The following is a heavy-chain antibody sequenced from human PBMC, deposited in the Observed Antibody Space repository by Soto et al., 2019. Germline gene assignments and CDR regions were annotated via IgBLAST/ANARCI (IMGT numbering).Heavy chain of an antibody. D-gene: IGHD4-4*01. CDR1: GFTFSSYA. CDR3: ARPLWRDDYNWGYFDH. V-gene: IGHV3-30-3*01. J-gene: IGHJ2*01. Sequence: QVQLVESGGGVVQPGRSLRLSCAASGFTFSSYAMHWVRQAPGKGLEWVAVISYDGSNKYYADSVKGRFTISRDNSTNPLYLKMNSLRTEDTAVYYCARPLWRDDYNWGYFDHWGRGTLVTVSS. CDR2: ISYDGSNK.